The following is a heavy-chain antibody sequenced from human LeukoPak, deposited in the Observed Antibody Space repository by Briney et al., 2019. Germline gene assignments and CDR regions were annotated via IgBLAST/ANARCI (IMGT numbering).Heavy chain of an antibody. CDR2: MNPNSGNT. CDR3: ARERVDFWSSDPDY. CDR1: GYTFTSYD. D-gene: IGHD3-3*01. V-gene: IGHV1-8*01. J-gene: IGHJ4*02. Sequence: ASVKVSCKASGYTFTSYDINWVRQATGQGLEWMGWMNPNSGNTGYAQKLQGRVTMTTDTSTSTAYMELRSLRSDDTAVYYCARERVDFWSSDPDYWGQGTLVTVSS.